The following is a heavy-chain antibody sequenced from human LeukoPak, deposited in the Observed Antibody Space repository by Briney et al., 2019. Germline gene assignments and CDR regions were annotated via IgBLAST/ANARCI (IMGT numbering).Heavy chain of an antibody. V-gene: IGHV1-69*13. CDR2: IIPVLSTA. D-gene: IGHD3-16*01. J-gene: IGHJ6*03. CDR3: ATTGGDIYYYYMDV. CDR1: GDTFSRYA. Sequence: ASVKVSCKASGDTFSRYAISWARQAPGQGLEWMGGIIPVLSTANYAQKFQDRVTITADESTSTTYMELSSLKSEDTAVYYCATTGGDIYYYYMDVWGKGTTVTISS.